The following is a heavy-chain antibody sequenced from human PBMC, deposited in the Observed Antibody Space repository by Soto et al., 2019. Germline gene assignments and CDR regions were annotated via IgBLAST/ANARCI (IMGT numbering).Heavy chain of an antibody. CDR1: GYSFIGHF. Sequence: ASVKVSWKSSGYSFIGHFIHWVRQAPGQGLEWMGWLNPNSGDTESAQKFQGRITMTRDTSINTAYMELSRLRSDDTAVYYCAREVIAAPLYYFDYWGQGTLVTVSS. V-gene: IGHV1-2*02. CDR2: LNPNSGDT. CDR3: AREVIAAPLYYFDY. J-gene: IGHJ4*02. D-gene: IGHD6-6*01.